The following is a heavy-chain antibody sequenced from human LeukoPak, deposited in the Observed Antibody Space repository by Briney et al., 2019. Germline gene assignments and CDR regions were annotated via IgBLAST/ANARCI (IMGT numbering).Heavy chain of an antibody. J-gene: IGHJ4*02. CDR3: ARHMRREYQLPSLDY. Sequence: SETLSLTCAAYGGSFSGYYRSWIRQPPGKGLEWIGEINHSGSTNYNPSLKSRVTISVDTSKNQFSLKLSSVTAADTAVYYCARHMRREYQLPSLDYWGQGTLVTVSS. D-gene: IGHD2-2*01. V-gene: IGHV4-34*01. CDR2: INHSGST. CDR1: GGSFSGYY.